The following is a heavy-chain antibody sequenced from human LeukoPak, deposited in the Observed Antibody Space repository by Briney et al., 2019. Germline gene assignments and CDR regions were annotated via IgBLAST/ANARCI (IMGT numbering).Heavy chain of an antibody. J-gene: IGHJ2*01. V-gene: IGHV3-30*04. CDR2: ISYDGSNK. CDR3: ARAAYSSTWYSRYFDL. Sequence: GGSLRLSCAASGFTFSINAMHWVRQAPGKGLEWVAVISYDGSNKYYADSVKGRFTISRDNSKNTLYLQMNSLRPEDTAVYYCARAAYSSTWYSRYFDLWGRGTLVTVSS. CDR1: GFTFSINA. D-gene: IGHD6-13*01.